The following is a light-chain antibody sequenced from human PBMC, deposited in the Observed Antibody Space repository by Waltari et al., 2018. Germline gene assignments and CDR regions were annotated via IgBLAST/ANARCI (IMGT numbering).Light chain of an antibody. CDR2: GAS. V-gene: IGKV3-20*01. J-gene: IGKJ1*01. CDR1: ERVRRS. Sequence: EIVLTQSPGTLSLSVGERATLSCRASERVRRSLAWYQQKPGQAPSLLIYGASTRATGIQDRFSGGGSGTDFSLTISRLEPDDFAVYYCQHYLRLPVTFGQGTTVEI. CDR3: QHYLRLPVT.